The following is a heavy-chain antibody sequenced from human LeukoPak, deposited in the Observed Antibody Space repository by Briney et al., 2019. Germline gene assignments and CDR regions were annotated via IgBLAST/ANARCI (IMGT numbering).Heavy chain of an antibody. D-gene: IGHD2-15*01. CDR1: GYTFTSYG. J-gene: IGHJ1*01. CDR3: ARTADIVVVVAARDSEYFQH. CDR2: ISAYNGNT. V-gene: IGHV1-18*01. Sequence: ASVKVSCKASGYTFTSYGISWVRQAPGQGLEWMGWISAYNGNTNYAQKLQGRITMTTDTSTSTAYMELRSLRSDDTAVYYCARTADIVVVVAARDSEYFQHWGQGTLVTVSS.